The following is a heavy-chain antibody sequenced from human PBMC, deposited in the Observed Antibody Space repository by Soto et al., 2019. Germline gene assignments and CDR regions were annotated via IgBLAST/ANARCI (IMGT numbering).Heavy chain of an antibody. D-gene: IGHD3-10*01. V-gene: IGHV3-23*01. Sequence: GGSLRLSCAPAAFTFSNYAMNWVRQARGKGLQWGSGISGSGANTYYADFAKGRFTISRDNSKNTLYLQMNSLRAEATAVDYCAKDLVYFYSGNYSSLDYWGQGTMVAVCS. J-gene: IGHJ4*02. CDR1: AFTFSNYA. CDR3: AKDLVYFYSGNYSSLDY. CDR2: ISGSGANT.